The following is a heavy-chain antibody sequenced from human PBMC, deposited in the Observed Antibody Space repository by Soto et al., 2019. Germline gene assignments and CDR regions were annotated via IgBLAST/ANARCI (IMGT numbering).Heavy chain of an antibody. J-gene: IGHJ5*02. CDR3: VRDRYSSSGWFDP. CDR2: TYYRSRFFS. D-gene: IGHD3-10*01. Sequence: PSQTLSLTCAISADSVSSYSAAWNWIMQSPSGGLEWLGRTYYRSRFFSDYAESVKSRIIINPDTSKNQFSLQLKSVTPEDTAVYYCVRDRYSSSGWFDPWGQGTPVTVSS. CDR1: ADSVSSYSAA. V-gene: IGHV6-1*01.